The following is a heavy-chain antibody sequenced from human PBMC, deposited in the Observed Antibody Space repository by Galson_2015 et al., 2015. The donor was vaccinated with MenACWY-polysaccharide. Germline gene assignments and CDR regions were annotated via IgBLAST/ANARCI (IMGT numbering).Heavy chain of an antibody. Sequence: SLRLSCAASGFTFDDHAMHWVRHAPGKGLEWVSGISWNGGNLGYADSVKGRFTISRDNAKNSLNLQMNSLRAEDTALYYCARDRSSGWADAFEIWGQGTMVTVSS. CDR1: GFTFDDHA. CDR3: ARDRSSGWADAFEI. CDR2: ISWNGGNL. D-gene: IGHD6-19*01. V-gene: IGHV3-9*01. J-gene: IGHJ3*02.